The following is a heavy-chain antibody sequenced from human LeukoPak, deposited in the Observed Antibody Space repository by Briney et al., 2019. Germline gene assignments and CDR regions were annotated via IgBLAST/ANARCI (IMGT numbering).Heavy chain of an antibody. CDR3: AKDILGWTFDY. J-gene: IGHJ4*02. Sequence: GSLRLSCAASGFTVSSNYMSWVRPAPGKGLEWVSIIYSGGSTFYADSVKGRFTISRDNSKNTLYLQMNSLRVEDTALYYCAKDILGWTFDYWGPGTLVTVSS. V-gene: IGHV3-53*01. CDR1: GFTVSSNY. D-gene: IGHD2-15*01. CDR2: IYSGGST.